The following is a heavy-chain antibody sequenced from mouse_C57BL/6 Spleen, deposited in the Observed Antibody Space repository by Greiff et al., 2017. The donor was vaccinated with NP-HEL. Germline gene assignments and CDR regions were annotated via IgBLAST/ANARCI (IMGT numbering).Heavy chain of an antibody. CDR2: INYDGSST. CDR1: GFTFSDYY. J-gene: IGHJ1*03. V-gene: IGHV5-16*01. Sequence: EVKVVESEGGLVQPGSSMKLSCTASGFTFSDYYMAWVRQVPEKGLEWVANINYDGSSTYYLDSLKSRFIISRDNAKNILYLQMSSLKSEDTAAYYCARVPLWYFDVWGTGTTVTVSS. CDR3: ARVPLWYFDV.